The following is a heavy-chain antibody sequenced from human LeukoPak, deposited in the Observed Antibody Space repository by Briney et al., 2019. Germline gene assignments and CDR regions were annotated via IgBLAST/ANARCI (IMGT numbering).Heavy chain of an antibody. D-gene: IGHD6-19*01. V-gene: IGHV2-70*11. CDR1: GFSLSTSGMC. J-gene: IGHJ6*03. CDR3: ARILSSSSGSYGGRYYYYYYMDV. CDR2: IDWDDDK. Sequence: SGPALVKPTQTLTLTCTFSGFSLSTSGMCVSWIRQPPGKALEWLARIDWDDDKYYSTSLKTRLTISKDTSKNQVVLTMTNMDPVDTATYYCARILSSSSGSYGGRYYYYYYMDVWGKGTTVTVSS.